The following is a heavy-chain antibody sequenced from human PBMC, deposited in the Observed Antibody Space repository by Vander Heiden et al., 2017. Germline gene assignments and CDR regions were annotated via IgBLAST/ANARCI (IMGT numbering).Heavy chain of an antibody. Sequence: EVQLVESGGGVVQPGASLRLSCAASGFPFSRSWIQSVRQAPGKGLVWVSRSNSDGSSTTDADSVKGRFTISRDNAKNTLYLQMNSLRAEDTAVYYCARVGWGVATFDYWGQGTLVTVSS. CDR1: GFPFSRSW. D-gene: IGHD5-12*01. CDR2: SNSDGSST. J-gene: IGHJ4*02. V-gene: IGHV3-74*01. CDR3: ARVGWGVATFDY.